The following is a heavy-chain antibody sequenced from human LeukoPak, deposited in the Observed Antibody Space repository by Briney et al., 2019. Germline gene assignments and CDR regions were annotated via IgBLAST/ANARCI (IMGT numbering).Heavy chain of an antibody. CDR1: GSTFTRYY. CDR2: INPSSGSP. Sequence: PGASVKVSCKASGSTFTRYYIHWVRQAPGQGLDWMGMINPSSGSPRFAQMFQDRVTMTRDTSTSAVYMELSSLTSEDTAMYYCARTYSSSWSYCDSWGQGTLVTVSS. J-gene: IGHJ4*02. V-gene: IGHV1-46*01. D-gene: IGHD6-13*01. CDR3: ARTYSSSWSYCDS.